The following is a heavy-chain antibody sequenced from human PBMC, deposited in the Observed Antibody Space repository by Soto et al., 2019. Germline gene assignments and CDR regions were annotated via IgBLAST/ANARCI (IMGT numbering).Heavy chain of an antibody. J-gene: IGHJ4*02. CDR2: IYHSGST. D-gene: IGHD1-26*01. Sequence: SDTLSLTCAVSGYSISTGFNWAWIRQPPGKGLEWIGSIYHSGSTYYNLSLKSRVTISSDTSKNQFSLKLSSVTAADTAVYYCARVQSGSYALYYFDYWGQGTLVTVSS. V-gene: IGHV4-38-2*01. CDR3: ARVQSGSYALYYFDY. CDR1: GYSISTGFN.